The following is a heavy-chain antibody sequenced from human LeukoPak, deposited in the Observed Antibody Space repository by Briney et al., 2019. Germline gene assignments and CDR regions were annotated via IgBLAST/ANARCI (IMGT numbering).Heavy chain of an antibody. J-gene: IGHJ4*02. V-gene: IGHV3-7*01. D-gene: IGHD3-22*01. CDR1: GFTFSSYW. CDR3: ARGSYYDSRNFDY. CDR2: IKQDGSEK. Sequence: PGGSLRLSCAASGFTFSSYWMSWVRQAPGKGLEWVANIKQDGSEKYYVDSVKGRFTISGDNAKNSLYLQMNSLRAEDTAVYYCARGSYYDSRNFDYWGQGTLVTVSS.